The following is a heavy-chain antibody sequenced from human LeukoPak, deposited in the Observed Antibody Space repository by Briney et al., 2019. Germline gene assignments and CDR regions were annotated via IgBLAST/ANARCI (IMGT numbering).Heavy chain of an antibody. D-gene: IGHD6-19*01. V-gene: IGHV3-23*01. J-gene: IGHJ4*02. CDR3: AKYPGIAVAGNFDY. CDR1: GFTFSSYA. Sequence: GGSLRLSCAASGFTFSSYAMSWVRQAPGKGLKWVSAISGSGGSTYYADSVKGRFTISRDNSKNTLYLQMNSLRAEDTAVYYCAKYPGIAVAGNFDYWGQGTLVTVSS. CDR2: ISGSGGST.